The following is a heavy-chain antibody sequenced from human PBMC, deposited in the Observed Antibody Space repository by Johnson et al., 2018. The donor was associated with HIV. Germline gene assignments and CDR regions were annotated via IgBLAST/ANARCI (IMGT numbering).Heavy chain of an antibody. V-gene: IGHV3-15*01. CDR1: GFTFSNAW. Sequence: VQLVESGGGLVKPGGSLRLSCAASGFTFSNAWMSWVRQAPGKGLEWVGRIKSKTDGGTTDYAAPVKGRFTISRDDSKNTLYLQMNSLKTEDTAVYYCTTATPVGRGAFDIWCQGTMVTVSS. CDR2: IKSKTDGGTT. D-gene: IGHD1-26*01. J-gene: IGHJ3*02. CDR3: TTATPVGRGAFDI.